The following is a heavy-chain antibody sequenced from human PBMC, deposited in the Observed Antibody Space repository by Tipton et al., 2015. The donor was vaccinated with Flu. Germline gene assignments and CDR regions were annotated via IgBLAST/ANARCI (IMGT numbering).Heavy chain of an antibody. CDR2: ISSSSSTI. J-gene: IGHJ3*02. D-gene: IGHD5-24*01. V-gene: IGHV3-48*01. CDR1: GFTFSSYS. CDR3: ARDSVLMGNAFDI. Sequence: SLRLSCAASGFTFSSYSMNWVRQAPGKGLEWVSYISSSSSTIYYADSVKGRFTISRDNAKNSLYLQMNSLRAEDTAVYYCARDSVLMGNAFDIWGQGTMVTVSS.